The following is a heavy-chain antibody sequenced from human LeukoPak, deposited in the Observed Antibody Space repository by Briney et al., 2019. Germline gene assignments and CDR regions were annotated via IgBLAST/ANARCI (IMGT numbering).Heavy chain of an antibody. D-gene: IGHD4-17*01. J-gene: IGHJ3*02. V-gene: IGHV3-48*03. CDR2: ISTLGTKI. CDR1: GFTFSGYA. CDR3: ARERVTTGGDACDI. Sequence: GGSLRLSCAASGFTFSGYAMNWVRQAPGKGLEWVSYISTLGTKIYYADSVRGRFTMSRDNAKNSLYLQMDSLRAEDTAIYYCARERVTTGGDACDIWGQGTMVTVSS.